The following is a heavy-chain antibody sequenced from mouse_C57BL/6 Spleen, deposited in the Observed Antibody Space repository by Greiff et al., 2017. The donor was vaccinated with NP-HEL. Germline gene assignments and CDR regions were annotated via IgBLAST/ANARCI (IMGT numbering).Heavy chain of an antibody. CDR1: GFSLTSYG. D-gene: IGHD2-4*01. V-gene: IGHV2-2*01. Sequence: VQLVESGPGLVQPSQSLSITCTVSGFSLTSYGVHWVRQSPGKGLEWLGVIWSGGSTDYNAAFISRLSISKDNSKSQVFFKMNSLQADDTAIYYCARNSIYYDYDGFAYWGQGTLVTVSA. CDR3: ARNSIYYDYDGFAY. CDR2: IWSGGST. J-gene: IGHJ3*01.